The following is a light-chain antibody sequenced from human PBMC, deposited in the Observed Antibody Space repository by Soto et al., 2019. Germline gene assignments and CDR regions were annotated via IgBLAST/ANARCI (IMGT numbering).Light chain of an antibody. CDR1: HDVSRN. CDR2: DAS. V-gene: IGKV1-33*01. J-gene: IGKJ4*01. CDR3: QQYNSMLS. Sequence: DIQMTQSPSSLSASEGDRVTITCQSSHDVSRNLNWFQQKPGEAPQLLIYDASNLERGVPSRFSESGSATDFTLTISSLQPEDVATYYCQQYNSMLSFGGGTEVEIK.